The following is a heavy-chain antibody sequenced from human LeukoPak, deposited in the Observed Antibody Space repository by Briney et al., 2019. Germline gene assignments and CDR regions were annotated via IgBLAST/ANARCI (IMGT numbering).Heavy chain of an antibody. V-gene: IGHV3-7*01. Sequence: GGSLRLSCAASGFTFSRYWMSWVRQAPGKGLEWVANIKQDGSEKYYVDSVKGRFTISRDNAKNSLYLQMTSLRAEDTAVYYCARSAGSSSWYEGYYFDYWGQGTLVTVSS. CDR2: IKQDGSEK. CDR3: ARSAGSSSWYEGYYFDY. J-gene: IGHJ4*02. CDR1: GFTFSRYW. D-gene: IGHD6-13*01.